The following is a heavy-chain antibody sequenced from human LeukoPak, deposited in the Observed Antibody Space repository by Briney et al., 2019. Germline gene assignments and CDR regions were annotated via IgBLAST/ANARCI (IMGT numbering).Heavy chain of an antibody. CDR2: INSDGSST. J-gene: IGHJ6*02. D-gene: IGHD3-3*01. CDR3: ARRKYDFWSGYYPYYYYYGMDV. CDR1: GFTFSSYW. Sequence: QAGGSLRLSCAASGFTFSSYWMHWVRQAPGKGLVWVSRINSDGSSTSYADSVKGRFTISRDNAKNTLYLQMNSLRAEDTAVYYCARRKYDFWSGYYPYYYYYGMDVWGQGTTVTVSS. V-gene: IGHV3-74*01.